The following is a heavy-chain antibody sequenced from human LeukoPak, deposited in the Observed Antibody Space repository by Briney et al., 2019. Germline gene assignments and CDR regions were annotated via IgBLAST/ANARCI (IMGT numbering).Heavy chain of an antibody. J-gene: IGHJ4*02. Sequence: PGGTLTLSCAASGVTFSSYAMSWGRQAPGKGLEWVSGISGSGENTNYADSVKGRFTMSRDNSGNMLYLQMNSLRDEDTAKYYCAKTVSGSYSYQGGDYWGQGTLVTVSS. D-gene: IGHD3-16*02. V-gene: IGHV3-23*01. CDR2: ISGSGENT. CDR1: GVTFSSYA. CDR3: AKTVSGSYSYQGGDY.